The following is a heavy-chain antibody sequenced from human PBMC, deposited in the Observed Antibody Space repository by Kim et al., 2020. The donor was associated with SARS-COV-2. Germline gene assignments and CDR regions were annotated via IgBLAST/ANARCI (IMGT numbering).Heavy chain of an antibody. CDR3: VRVWQWLASSTGGFF. CDR2: IKEDGSEK. D-gene: IGHD6-19*01. J-gene: IGHJ6*02. CDR1: GFIFNRFW. Sequence: GGSLRLSCAASGFIFNRFWMSWVRQAPGKGPEWVANIKEDGSEKYYVDSVKGRFTISRDNAKNSLYLQMNSLRAADTAVYHCVRVWQWLASSTGGFFWGQGTTVTVSS. V-gene: IGHV3-7*03.